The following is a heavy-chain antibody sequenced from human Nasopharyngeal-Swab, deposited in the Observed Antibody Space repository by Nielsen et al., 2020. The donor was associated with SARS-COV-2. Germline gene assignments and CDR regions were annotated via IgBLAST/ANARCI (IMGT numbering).Heavy chain of an antibody. CDR3: ARGRYYGDYDY. Sequence: SETLSLTCAVYGGSFTTYSWIWIRQPPGKGLEWIGKINHIGSTNYNTYNPSLNSRVTISLPTSKNQFSLTLTSVTAADTAIYFCARGRYYGDYDYWGQGALVTVSS. V-gene: IGHV4-34*01. J-gene: IGHJ4*02. D-gene: IGHD4-17*01. CDR2: INHIGST. CDR1: GGSFTTYS.